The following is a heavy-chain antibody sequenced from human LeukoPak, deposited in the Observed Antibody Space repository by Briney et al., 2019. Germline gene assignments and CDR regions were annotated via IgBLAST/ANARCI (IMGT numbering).Heavy chain of an antibody. V-gene: IGHV4-61*02. CDR3: ARGGVVAAANNWFDP. CDR2: IHTSGST. D-gene: IGHD2-2*01. Sequence: SQTLSLTCTVSGGSLNSGSVYWSWIRQPAGKGLEWIGRIHTSGSTNYNPSLKSRVNISVDTSKNQFSLNLSSVTAADTAVYYCARGGVVAAANNWFDPWGQGTLVTVSS. CDR1: GGSLNSGSVY. J-gene: IGHJ5*02.